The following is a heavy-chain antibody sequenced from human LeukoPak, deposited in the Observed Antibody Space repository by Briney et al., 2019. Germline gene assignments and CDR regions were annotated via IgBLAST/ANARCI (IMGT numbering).Heavy chain of an antibody. CDR3: VRRYFDPTHYDY. CDR2: IKSKIDGGTA. Sequence: KSGGSLRLSCEASGFTFSNAWMTWVRQAPGKGLEWIGCIKSKIDGGTADYGAPVKGRFTISRDDSKNMLYLEMNSLESEDTAVYYCVRRYFDPTHYDYWGQGTLVTVSS. J-gene: IGHJ4*02. D-gene: IGHD3-9*01. CDR1: GFTFSNAW. V-gene: IGHV3-15*01.